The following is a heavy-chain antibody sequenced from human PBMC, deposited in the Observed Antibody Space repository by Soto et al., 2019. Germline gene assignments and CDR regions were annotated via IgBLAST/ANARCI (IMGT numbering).Heavy chain of an antibody. V-gene: IGHV3-30-3*01. CDR2: ISYDGSNK. Sequence: QVQLVESGGGVVQPGRSLRLSCAASGFTFSSYAMHWVRQAPGKGLEWVAVISYDGSNKYYGDSVKGRFTISRDNSKNMPYLQMNSLRTEDTAFDLCARGEYGGDYNYWGQGTLVTVSS. CDR1: GFTFSSYA. D-gene: IGHD4-17*01. J-gene: IGHJ4*02. CDR3: ARGEYGGDYNY.